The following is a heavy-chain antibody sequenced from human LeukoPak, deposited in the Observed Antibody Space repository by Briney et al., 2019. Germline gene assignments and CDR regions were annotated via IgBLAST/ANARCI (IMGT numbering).Heavy chain of an antibody. CDR1: GFTVSSNY. J-gene: IGHJ4*02. V-gene: IGHV3-53*01. D-gene: IGHD1-26*01. CDR3: ARDIGSGNYFDY. CDR2: IYSGGTT. Sequence: GGSLRLSCAASGFTVSSNYMSWVRQAPGKGREWVSVIYSGGTTYYADSVKGRFTISRDNSKNTLYLQMNSLRVEDTAVYYCARDIGSGNYFDYWGQGTLVTVSS.